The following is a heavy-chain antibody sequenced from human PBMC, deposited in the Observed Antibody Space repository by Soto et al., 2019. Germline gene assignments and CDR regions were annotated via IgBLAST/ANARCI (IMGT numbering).Heavy chain of an antibody. CDR2: IYYTGST. CDR1: GGSISSYY. V-gene: IGHV4-59*01. CDR3: ARGMDGATTPFDY. J-gene: IGHJ4*02. Sequence: QVQLQESGPGLVKPSETLSLTCSVFGGSISSYYWNWVRQPPGKGLEWIGYIYYTGSTNYNPSLKSRVTMSVDTSKNQLSLKLSSVTAADTAVYFCARGMDGATTPFDYWGQGPLVTVSS. D-gene: IGHD1-26*01.